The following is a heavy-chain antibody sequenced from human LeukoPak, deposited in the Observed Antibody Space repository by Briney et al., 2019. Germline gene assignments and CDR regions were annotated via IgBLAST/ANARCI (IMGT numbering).Heavy chain of an antibody. CDR1: GVTVSSNY. CDR2: IYPGGTT. J-gene: IGHJ4*02. D-gene: IGHD3-16*01. V-gene: IGHV3-53*01. Sequence: GGSLRLSCEVSGVTVSSNYMIWARQAPGKGLEWLSIIYPGGTTHYAESVKGRFSISRDDSKNTLYFQMDNLRVDDTALYWCARGSMFGAPDFWGQGTRVTVSS. CDR3: ARGSMFGAPDF.